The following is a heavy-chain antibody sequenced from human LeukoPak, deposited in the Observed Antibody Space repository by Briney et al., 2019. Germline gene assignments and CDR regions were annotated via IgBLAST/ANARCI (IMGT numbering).Heavy chain of an antibody. J-gene: IGHJ4*02. V-gene: IGHV3-15*01. D-gene: IGHD6-6*01. CDR3: TRQQLVFDC. CDR1: GFTFSDYI. CDR2: IKSKTDGGTT. Sequence: GGSLRLSCAASGFTFSDYILDWVRQAPGKGLEWVGHIKSKTDGGTTDYAAPVKGRFTISRDDSKNTLYLQMNSLKTEDTAVYYCTRQQLVFDCWGQGTLVTVSS.